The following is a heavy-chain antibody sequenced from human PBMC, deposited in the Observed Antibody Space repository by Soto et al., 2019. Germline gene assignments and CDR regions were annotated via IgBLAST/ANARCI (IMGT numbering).Heavy chain of an antibody. D-gene: IGHD6-13*01. V-gene: IGHV4-31*03. CDR1: GGSISSGGYY. CDR2: IYYSGST. CDR3: ARDPGGGDSSSWYFDY. J-gene: IGHJ4*02. Sequence: LSLTCTVSGGSISSGGYYWSWIRQHPGKGLEWIGYIYYSGSTYYNPSLKSRVTISVDTSKNQFSLKLSSVTAADTAVYYCARDPGGGDSSSWYFDYWGQGTLVTVSS.